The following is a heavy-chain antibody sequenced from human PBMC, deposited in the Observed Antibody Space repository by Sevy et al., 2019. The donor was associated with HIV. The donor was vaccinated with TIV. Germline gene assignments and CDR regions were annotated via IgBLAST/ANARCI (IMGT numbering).Heavy chain of an antibody. CDR1: GLNFNDDW. D-gene: IGHD2-21*01. Sequence: GGSLRLSCAVSGLNFNDDWMNWVRQAPRKGLEWLGRIKSVSDGGATEYSAAVKGRFIISRDDSKNTVSLQMDSLKTDDTAVYYCTTGLFVGITWGQGTQVTVSS. CDR3: TTGLFVGIT. V-gene: IGHV3-15*01. J-gene: IGHJ4*02. CDR2: IKSVSDGGAT.